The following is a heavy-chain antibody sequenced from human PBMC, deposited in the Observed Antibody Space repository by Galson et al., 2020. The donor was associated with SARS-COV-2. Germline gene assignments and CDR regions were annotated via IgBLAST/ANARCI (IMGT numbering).Heavy chain of an antibody. CDR2: IYYSGST. J-gene: IGHJ6*02. Sequence: SETLSLTCTVSGGSISSSSYYWGWIRQPPGKGLEWIGSIYYSGSTYYNPSLKSRVTISVDTSKNQFSLKLSSVTAADTAVYYCASPGKGGSGWYGSLYYYYGMDVWGQGTTVTVYS. V-gene: IGHV4-39*01. CDR3: ASPGKGGSGWYGSLYYYYGMDV. D-gene: IGHD6-19*01. CDR1: GGSISSSSYY.